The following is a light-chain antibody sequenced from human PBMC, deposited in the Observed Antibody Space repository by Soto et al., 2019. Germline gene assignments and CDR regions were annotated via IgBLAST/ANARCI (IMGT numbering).Light chain of an antibody. Sequence: DIQMTQSPSTLSASVGDRVTITCRASQSISSWLAWYQQKPGKAPKLLIYDASSLESGVPSRFSGSGSGTEFTLTISSLQPDDFATYYCQQSGTSGQGTKV. CDR1: QSISSW. CDR2: DAS. CDR3: QQSGT. V-gene: IGKV1-5*01. J-gene: IGKJ1*01.